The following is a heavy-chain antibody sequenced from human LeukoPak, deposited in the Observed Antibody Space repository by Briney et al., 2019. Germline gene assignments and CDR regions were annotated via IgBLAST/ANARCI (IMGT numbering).Heavy chain of an antibody. CDR2: INHSGST. D-gene: IGHD6-6*01. J-gene: IGHJ4*02. Sequence: SETLSLTCAVYGGSFSGYYWSWVRQPPGKGLEWIGEINHSGSTNYNPSLKSRVTISVDTSKNQFSLKLSSVTAADTAVYYCARGGSRIAVRRRFDYWGQGTLVTVSS. CDR1: GGSFSGYY. V-gene: IGHV4-34*01. CDR3: ARGGSRIAVRRRFDY.